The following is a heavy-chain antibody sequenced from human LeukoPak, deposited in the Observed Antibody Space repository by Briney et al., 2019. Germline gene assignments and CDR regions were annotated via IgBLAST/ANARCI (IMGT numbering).Heavy chain of an antibody. CDR3: AKDSPMAATRYFQH. V-gene: IGHV3-23*01. Sequence: GGSLRLSCAASGFTFSRYAMRWVRQAPGKGLEWVSAISGSGGSTYYADSVKGGFTISRDNSKNTLYLQMNSLRAEDTAVYYCAKDSPMAATRYFQHWGQGTLVTASS. CDR1: GFTFSRYA. D-gene: IGHD6-13*01. J-gene: IGHJ1*01. CDR2: ISGSGGST.